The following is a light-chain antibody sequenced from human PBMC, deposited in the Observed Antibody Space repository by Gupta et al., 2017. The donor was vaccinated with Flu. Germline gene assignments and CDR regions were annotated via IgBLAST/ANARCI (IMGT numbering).Light chain of an antibody. CDR3: QQYYGTPS. J-gene: IGKJ3*01. CDR2: WAS. Sequence: DIVMTQSPDSLAVSLGERATINCKSSQTVLYSSNNKNYLAWYQHKPGQPPKVLIYWASTRESGVPDRFRGSGSGTDFTLTISSLQAEDVAVYYCQQYYGTPSFGPGTKVDLK. V-gene: IGKV4-1*01. CDR1: QTVLYSSNNKNY.